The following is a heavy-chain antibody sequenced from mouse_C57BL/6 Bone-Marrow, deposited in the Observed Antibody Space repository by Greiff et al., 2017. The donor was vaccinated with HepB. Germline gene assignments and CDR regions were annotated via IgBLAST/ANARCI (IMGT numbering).Heavy chain of an antibody. CDR2: INPNNGGT. V-gene: IGHV1-18*01. Sequence: VQLQQSGPELVKPGASVKIPCKASGYTFTDYNMDWVKQSHGKSLEWIGDINPNNGGTIYNQKFKGKATLTVDKSSSTAYMELRSLTSEDTAVYYCARRPTDYYAMDYWGQGTSVTVSS. CDR3: ARRPTDYYAMDY. CDR1: GYTFTDYN. J-gene: IGHJ4*01. D-gene: IGHD1-1*01.